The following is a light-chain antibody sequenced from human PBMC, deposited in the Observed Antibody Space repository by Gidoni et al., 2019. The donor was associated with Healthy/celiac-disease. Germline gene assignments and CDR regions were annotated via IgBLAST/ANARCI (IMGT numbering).Light chain of an antibody. Sequence: DIKMTQSPSALSASVGDRVTITCRASQGISNYLALYQQKPGKVPKLLIYAASTLQSGVPSRFSGSGSGTYFTLTLSSLQPEDVATYYCQKYNSARRLFTFVPGTKVDIK. CDR3: QKYNSARRLFT. J-gene: IGKJ3*01. V-gene: IGKV1-27*01. CDR2: AAS. CDR1: QGISNY.